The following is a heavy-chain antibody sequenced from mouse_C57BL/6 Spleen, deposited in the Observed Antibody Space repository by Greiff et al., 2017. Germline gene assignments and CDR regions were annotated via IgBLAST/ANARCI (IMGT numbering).Heavy chain of an antibody. Sequence: VQLKESGPGLVKPSQSLSLTCSVTGYSITSGYYWNWIRQFPGNKLEWMGYISYDGSNNYNPSLKNRISITRDTSKNQFFLKLNSVTTEDTATYYCARSSRAMDYWGQGTSVTVSS. CDR1: GYSITSGYY. CDR3: ARSSRAMDY. V-gene: IGHV3-6*01. CDR2: ISYDGSN. D-gene: IGHD3-3*01. J-gene: IGHJ4*01.